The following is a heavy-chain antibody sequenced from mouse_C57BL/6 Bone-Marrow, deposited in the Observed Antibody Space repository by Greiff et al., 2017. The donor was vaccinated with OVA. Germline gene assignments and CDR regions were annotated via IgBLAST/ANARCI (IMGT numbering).Heavy chain of an antibody. Sequence: VHVKQSGAELVRPGASVKLSCTASGFNIKDDYMHWVKQRPEQGLEWIGWIDPENGDTEYASKFQGKATITADTSSNTAYLQLSSLTSEDTAVYYCTNYAMDYWGQGTSVTVSS. J-gene: IGHJ4*01. CDR2: IDPENGDT. V-gene: IGHV14-4*01. CDR1: GFNIKDDY. CDR3: TNYAMDY.